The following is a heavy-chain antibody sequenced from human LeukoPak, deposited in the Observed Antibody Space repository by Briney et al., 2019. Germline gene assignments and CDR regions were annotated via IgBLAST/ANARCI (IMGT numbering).Heavy chain of an antibody. CDR2: INPSGGST. V-gene: IGHV1-46*01. D-gene: IGHD4-17*01. CDR3: ARDSADYGDHDY. Sequence: ASVKVSCKASGYTFTSYFMHWVRQAPGQGLDWMGIINPSGGSTSYAQKFQGRVTMTRDTSTSTVYMELSSLRSEDTAVYYCARDSADYGDHDYWGQGNLVTVSS. J-gene: IGHJ4*02. CDR1: GYTFTSYF.